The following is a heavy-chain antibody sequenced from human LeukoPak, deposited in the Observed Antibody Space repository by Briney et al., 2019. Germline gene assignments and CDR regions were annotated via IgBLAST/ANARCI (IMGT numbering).Heavy chain of an antibody. CDR2: MNPNSGNT. D-gene: IGHD3-10*01. V-gene: IGHV1-8*01. CDR1: GFTFTTHD. J-gene: IGHJ3*02. CDR3: VGGARGGAAADDAFDI. Sequence: GSVKVSSKASGFTFTTHDYNWVRQATGQGLEWMGWMNPNSGNTAYAQRFQGRVTMTRDTSVTTGNIELSSVPCAETAVHTLVGGARGGAAADDAFDIWGQGRMGTVSS.